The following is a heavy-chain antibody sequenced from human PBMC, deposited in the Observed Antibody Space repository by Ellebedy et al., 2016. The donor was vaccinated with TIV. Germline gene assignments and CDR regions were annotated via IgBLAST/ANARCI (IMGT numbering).Heavy chain of an antibody. Sequence: SVKVSXXASGGTFSSYVLSWVRQAPGQGLEWMGGIIPIFGTANYAQKFQGRVTITADESTSTAYMELSSLRSEDTAVYYCARAYYDILTGHHGAFDYWGQGTLVTVSS. V-gene: IGHV1-69*13. CDR2: IIPIFGTA. J-gene: IGHJ4*02. D-gene: IGHD3-9*01. CDR3: ARAYYDILTGHHGAFDY. CDR1: GGTFSSYV.